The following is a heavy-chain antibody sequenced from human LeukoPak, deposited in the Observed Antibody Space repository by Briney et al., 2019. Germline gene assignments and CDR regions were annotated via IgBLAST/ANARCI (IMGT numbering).Heavy chain of an antibody. J-gene: IGHJ5*02. V-gene: IGHV1-46*01. D-gene: IGHD1-26*01. Sequence: GASVTVSCKASGYTFTSYYMHWVRQAPGQGIEWMGLINPTGGSTDYAQKFQGRVTMTRDMSTSTDYMELSSLRSEDTAIYYCARDNSVGDNAWWFDPWGQGTLVTVSS. CDR2: INPTGGST. CDR3: ARDNSVGDNAWWFDP. CDR1: GYTFTSYY.